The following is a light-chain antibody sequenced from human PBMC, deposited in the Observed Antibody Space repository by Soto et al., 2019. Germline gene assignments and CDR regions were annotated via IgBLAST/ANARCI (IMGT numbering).Light chain of an antibody. CDR2: AAS. CDR3: QQYNNWPYT. J-gene: IGKJ2*01. V-gene: IGKV3-15*01. CDR1: QRVSTN. Sequence: IVMTQSPATLPVSPGERATLSCRATQRVSTNLAWYQQKPGQAPRLLIYAASSRATGVPARFSGSGSGTEFTHTISSLQSEDFALYYCQQYNNWPYTFGQGTRLEVK.